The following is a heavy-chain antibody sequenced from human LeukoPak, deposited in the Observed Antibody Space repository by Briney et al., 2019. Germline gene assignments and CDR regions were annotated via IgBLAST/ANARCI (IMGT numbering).Heavy chain of an antibody. J-gene: IGHJ6*02. V-gene: IGHV3-23*01. D-gene: IGHD1-26*01. Sequence: GGSLRLSCSASGFTFSSYDMAWVRQAPGKWLEWVSTIRGSGGSTFYADTVKGRFTLSRDNAKNTLHLQMNSLRAEDTAVYYCAGEVGWEGMDVWGQGTTVTVSS. CDR2: IRGSGGST. CDR3: AGEVGWEGMDV. CDR1: GFTFSSYD.